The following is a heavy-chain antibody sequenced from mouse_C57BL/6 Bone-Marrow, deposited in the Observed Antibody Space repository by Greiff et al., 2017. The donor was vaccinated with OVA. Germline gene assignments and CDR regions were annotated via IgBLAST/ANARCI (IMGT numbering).Heavy chain of an antibody. CDR2: IYPGSGNT. Sequence: QVQLQQSGAELVRPGASVKLSCKASGYTFTDYYINWVKQRPGQGLEWIARIYPGSGNTYYNEKFKGKATLTAEKSSSTAYMQLSSLTSEDSAVYFSARVYYSNYRYFDVWGTGTTVTVSS. CDR3: ARVYYSNYRYFDV. D-gene: IGHD2-5*01. J-gene: IGHJ1*03. V-gene: IGHV1-76*01. CDR1: GYTFTDYY.